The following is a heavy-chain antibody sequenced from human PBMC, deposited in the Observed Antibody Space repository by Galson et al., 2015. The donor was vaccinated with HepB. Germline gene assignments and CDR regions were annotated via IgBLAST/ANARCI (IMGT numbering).Heavy chain of an antibody. Sequence: SVKVSCKASGFTFTSSAVQWVRQARGQRLEWIGWIVVGSGNTNYAQKFQERVTITRDMSTSTAYMELSSLRSEDTAVYYCAAVFVGATYGVDYWGQGTLVTVSS. CDR3: AAVFVGATYGVDY. CDR2: IVVGSGNT. D-gene: IGHD1-26*01. J-gene: IGHJ4*02. V-gene: IGHV1-58*01. CDR1: GFTFTSSA.